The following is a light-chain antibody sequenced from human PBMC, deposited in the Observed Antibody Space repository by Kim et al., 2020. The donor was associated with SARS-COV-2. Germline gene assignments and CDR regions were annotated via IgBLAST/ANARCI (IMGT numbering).Light chain of an antibody. CDR1: DSDIGAFNY. J-gene: IGLJ3*02. V-gene: IGLV2-14*03. CDR2: DVT. CDR3: SSYTTSITWV. Sequence: GQSITISCTGTDSDIGAFNYLSWYQQHPGKAPKLLIYDVTKRPSGVSDRFSGSKSGYTASLTISGLQAEDEADYYCSSYTTSITWVFGGGTQLTVL.